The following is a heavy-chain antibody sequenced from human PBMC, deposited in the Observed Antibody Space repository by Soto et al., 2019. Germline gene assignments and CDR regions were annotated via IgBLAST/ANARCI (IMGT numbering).Heavy chain of an antibody. D-gene: IGHD3-3*01. CDR2: IYYSGST. V-gene: IGHV4-31*03. CDR3: AREWGGITIFGEVGGNWFDP. CDR1: GGSISSGGYY. J-gene: IGHJ5*02. Sequence: QVQLQESGPGLVKPSQTLSLTCTVSGGSISSGGYYWSWLRQHPGKVLEWIGYIYYSGSTYYNPSLKSRVTISVYTSKNHVSLRLSSGTAAATSVYYCAREWGGITIFGEVGGNWFDPWGQGTLVTVSS.